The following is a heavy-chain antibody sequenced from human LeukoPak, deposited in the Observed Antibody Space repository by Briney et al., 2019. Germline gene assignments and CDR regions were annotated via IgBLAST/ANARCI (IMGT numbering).Heavy chain of an antibody. CDR1: GYTFTGYY. CDR2: INPNSGGT. CDR3: ALMVGATVFDC. D-gene: IGHD1-26*01. J-gene: IGHJ4*02. Sequence: ASVKVSCKASGYTFTGYYMHWVRQAPGQGLEWMGRINPNSGGTNYAQKFQGRVTMTREPSISTAYMELSRLRSDNSAVYYCALMVGATVFDCWGQGTLVTVSS. V-gene: IGHV1-2*06.